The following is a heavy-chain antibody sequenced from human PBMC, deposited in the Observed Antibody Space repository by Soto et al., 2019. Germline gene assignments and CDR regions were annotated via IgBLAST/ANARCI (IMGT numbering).Heavy chain of an antibody. Sequence: PGGSLRLSSAASGFTFSSYAMHWVRQAPGKGLEWVAVISYDGSNKYYADSVKGRFTISRDNSKNTLYLQMNSLRAEDTAVYHCAKDRGYSSPDYYYYYGMDVWGQGTTVTVSS. CDR1: GFTFSSYA. V-gene: IGHV3-30-3*01. J-gene: IGHJ6*02. CDR3: AKDRGYSSPDYYYYYGMDV. D-gene: IGHD6-13*01. CDR2: ISYDGSNK.